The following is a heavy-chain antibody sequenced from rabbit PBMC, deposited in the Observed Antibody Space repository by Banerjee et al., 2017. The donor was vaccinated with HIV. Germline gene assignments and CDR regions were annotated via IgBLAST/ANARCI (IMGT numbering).Heavy chain of an antibody. D-gene: IGHD4-2*01. Sequence: QSLEESGGDLVKPGTSLTLTCAASGFSFSSGYDMCWVRQAPGKGLEWIACVDVGWTGDTHYASWAKGRFTISKTSSTTVTLQMTSLTAADTATYFCARGGYAGDGYGTGFHLWGQGTLVTVS. CDR3: ARGGYAGDGYGTGFHL. V-gene: IGHV1S40*01. J-gene: IGHJ4*01. CDR1: GFSFSSGYD. CDR2: VDVGWTGDT.